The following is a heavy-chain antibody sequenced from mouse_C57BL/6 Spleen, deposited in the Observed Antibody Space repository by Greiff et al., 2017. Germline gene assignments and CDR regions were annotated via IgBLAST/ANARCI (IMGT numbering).Heavy chain of an antibody. D-gene: IGHD2-2*01. CDR1: GYSFTGYY. CDR3: ARGYGAMDY. CDR2: INPSTGGT. J-gene: IGHJ4*01. V-gene: IGHV1-42*01. Sequence: EVQLQQSGPELVKPGASVKISCKASGYSFTGYYMNWVKQSPEKSLEWIGEINPSTGGTTYNQKFKAKATLTVDKSSSTAYMQLKSLTSEDSAVYYCARGYGAMDYWGQGTSVTVSS.